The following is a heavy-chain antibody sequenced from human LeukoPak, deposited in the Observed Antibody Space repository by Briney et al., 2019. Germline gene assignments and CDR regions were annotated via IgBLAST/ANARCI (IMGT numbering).Heavy chain of an antibody. D-gene: IGHD3-10*01. CDR2: ISSSGSTI. CDR1: GFTFSDYY. CDR3: ARVRMDYGSGSPADY. Sequence: GSLRLSCTASGFTFSDYYMSWIRQAPGKGLEWVSYISSSGSTIYYADSVKGRFTISRDNAKNSLYLQMNSLRAEDTAVYYCARVRMDYGSGSPADYWGQGTLVTVSS. J-gene: IGHJ4*02. V-gene: IGHV3-11*01.